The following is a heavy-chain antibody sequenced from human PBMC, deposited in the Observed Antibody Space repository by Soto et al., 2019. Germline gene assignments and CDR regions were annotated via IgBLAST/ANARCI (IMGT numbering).Heavy chain of an antibody. CDR2: INHSVST. V-gene: IGHV4-34*01. CDR1: GGSVSGYY. CDR3: ARGSYGYRIDY. D-gene: IGHD5-18*01. Sequence: PSETLSLTCAVYGGSVSGYYWSWIRQPPGKGLEWNGEINHSVSTNYHPSVKRRVTISVDTSKNQFSLKLSSVTAADTAVYYCARGSYGYRIDYWGQGTLVTVSS. J-gene: IGHJ4*02.